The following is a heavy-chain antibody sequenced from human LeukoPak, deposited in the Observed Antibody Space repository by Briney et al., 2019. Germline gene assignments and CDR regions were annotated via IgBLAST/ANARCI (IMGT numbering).Heavy chain of an antibody. D-gene: IGHD3-22*01. Sequence: ASVKVSCKASGYTFTSYYMHWVRQAPGQGLEWMGIINPSGGSTSYAQKFQGRVTMTRDTSTSTVDMELSSLRSEDTAVYYCVRGAYYYDSSGYYPVYFDYWGQGTLVTVSS. V-gene: IGHV1-46*01. CDR2: INPSGGST. CDR1: GYTFTSYY. J-gene: IGHJ4*02. CDR3: VRGAYYYDSSGYYPVYFDY.